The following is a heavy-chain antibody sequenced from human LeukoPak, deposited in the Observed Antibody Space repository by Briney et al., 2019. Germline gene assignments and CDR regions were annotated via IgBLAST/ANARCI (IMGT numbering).Heavy chain of an antibody. Sequence: GTSLRLSCAASGFPFSDYGMYWVRQAPGKGLEWLAVISHDGSNKYYAESVKGRITISRDNSKNTLYLQMNSLRAEDTAVYYCASHDSGSYYLSYFDYWGQGTLVTVSS. J-gene: IGHJ4*02. CDR3: ASHDSGSYYLSYFDY. D-gene: IGHD3-10*01. CDR2: ISHDGSNK. CDR1: GFPFSDYG. V-gene: IGHV3-30*03.